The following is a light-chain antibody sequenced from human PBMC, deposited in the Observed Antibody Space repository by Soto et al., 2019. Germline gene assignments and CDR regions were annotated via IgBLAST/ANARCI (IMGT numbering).Light chain of an antibody. J-gene: IGKJ1*01. CDR1: QSIDSW. CDR2: KAS. V-gene: IGKV1-5*03. Sequence: DIQMTQSPSTLSASVGDGVTITCRASQSIDSWLAWYQQKPGKAPKLLINKASSLESGVPSRFSGSRSGTEFTLTISSLQPDDFATYYCQQYNSYSRTFGQGTKVESK. CDR3: QQYNSYSRT.